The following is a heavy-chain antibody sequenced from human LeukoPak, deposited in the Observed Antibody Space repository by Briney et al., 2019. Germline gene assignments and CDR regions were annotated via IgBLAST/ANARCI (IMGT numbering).Heavy chain of an antibody. J-gene: IGHJ4*02. CDR1: GYSFTSQW. D-gene: IGHD2-15*01. CDR2: ISPGDSDT. Sequence: GESLKISCKGSGYSFTSQWIGWVRQMPGKGLEWMGIISPGDSDTRYSPSFQGQVTIPADKSINTAYLQWNSLKASDAAMYYCARSVCSGGSCYLDYWGQGTLVTVSS. CDR3: ARSVCSGGSCYLDY. V-gene: IGHV5-51*01.